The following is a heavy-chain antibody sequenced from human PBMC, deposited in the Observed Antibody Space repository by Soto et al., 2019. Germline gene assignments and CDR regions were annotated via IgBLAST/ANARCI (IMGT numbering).Heavy chain of an antibody. J-gene: IGHJ6*02. CDR3: ARAPPFWSGYYGHYYYYGMDV. Sequence: ASVKVSCKASGYTFTGYYMHWVRQAPGQGLEWMGWIDPNSGGTNYAQKFQGRVTMTRDTSISTAYMELSRLRSDDTAVYYCARAPPFWSGYYGHYYYYGMDVWGQGTTVTVSS. V-gene: IGHV1-2*02. D-gene: IGHD3-3*01. CDR2: IDPNSGGT. CDR1: GYTFTGYY.